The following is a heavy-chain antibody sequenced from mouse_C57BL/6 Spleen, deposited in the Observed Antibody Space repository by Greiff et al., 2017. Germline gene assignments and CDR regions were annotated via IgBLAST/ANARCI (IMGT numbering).Heavy chain of an antibody. CDR2: IYHGDGDT. J-gene: IGHJ4*01. CDR3: ARDYYCSSRYYYAMDD. CDR1: GYAFSSYW. V-gene: IGHV1-80*01. Sequence: QVQLQQSGAELVKPGASVKISCKASGYAFSSYWMNWLKQRPGRGLEWIGQIYHGDGDTNNNGKFKGKATLTADKSSSTAYMQLSSLTHEDSAVYFGARDYYCSSRYYYAMDDWGQGTSVTVSS. D-gene: IGHD1-1*01.